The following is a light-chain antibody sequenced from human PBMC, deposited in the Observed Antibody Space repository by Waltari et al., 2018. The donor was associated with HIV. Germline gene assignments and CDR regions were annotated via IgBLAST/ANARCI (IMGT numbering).Light chain of an antibody. CDR2: EVT. CDR3: CAFAGANTWV. Sequence: QSALTQPASVSGSPGQSITISCSGTSTDVGNYNLVSWYQQHPARAPKLIIYEVTKWPSGCSHRSSGSKSGNTASLTISGLQADDEADYYCCAFAGANTWVFGGGTKLIVL. J-gene: IGLJ3*02. CDR1: STDVGNYNL. V-gene: IGLV2-23*02.